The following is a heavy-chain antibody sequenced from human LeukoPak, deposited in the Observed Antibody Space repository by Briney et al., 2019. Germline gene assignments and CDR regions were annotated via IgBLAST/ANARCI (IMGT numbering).Heavy chain of an antibody. J-gene: IGHJ5*01. CDR2: IKEDGTVK. CDR1: GFTFTDYW. D-gene: IGHD3-10*01. V-gene: IGHV3-7*01. CDR3: ATEGTDGRGSFGWFDS. Sequence: GGSLRLSCVTSGFTFTDYWMTWVRQAPGKGLGWVANIKEDGTVKYYVDSVKGRFSISRDNAKNSLYLQLTSLRVEDTAVYYCATEGTDGRGSFGWFDSWGQGTLVIVSS.